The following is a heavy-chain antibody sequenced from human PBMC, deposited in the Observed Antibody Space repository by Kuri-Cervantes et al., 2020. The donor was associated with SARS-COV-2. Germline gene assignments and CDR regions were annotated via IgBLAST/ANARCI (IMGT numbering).Heavy chain of an antibody. D-gene: IGHD4-11*01. CDR1: GGTFSSYA. CDR2: IIPILGIA. Sequence: SVKVSCKASGGTFSSYAISWVRQAPGQGLEWMGRIIPILGIANYAQKFQGRVTITADKSTSTAYMELSSLRSEDTAVYYCARVFAVTTTINYYYYGMDVWGQGTMVTVSS. V-gene: IGHV1-69*04. J-gene: IGHJ6*02. CDR3: ARVFAVTTTINYYYYGMDV.